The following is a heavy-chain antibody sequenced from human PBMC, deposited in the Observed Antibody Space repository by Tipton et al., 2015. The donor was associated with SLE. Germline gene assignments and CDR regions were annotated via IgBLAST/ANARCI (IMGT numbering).Heavy chain of an antibody. Sequence: TLSLTCAVSGGSISSGGYSWSWIRQPPGKGLEWIGYIYHSGSTYYNPSLKSRVTISVDRSKNQFSLKLSSVTAADTAVYYCARASDWNYGGSFDYWGQGTLVTVSS. CDR1: GGSISSGGYS. V-gene: IGHV4-30-2*01. CDR3: ARASDWNYGGSFDY. J-gene: IGHJ4*02. CDR2: IYHSGST. D-gene: IGHD1-7*01.